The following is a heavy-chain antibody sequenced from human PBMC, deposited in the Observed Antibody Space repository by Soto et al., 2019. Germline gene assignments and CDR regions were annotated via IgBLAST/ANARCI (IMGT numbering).Heavy chain of an antibody. Sequence: EVQLVDSGGGLVKPGGSLRLSCAAYGFTFSSYSMNWVRQAPGKGLEWVSSISSSSSYIYYADSVKGRFIISRDNAKNSLYLQMNSLRAEDTAVYYCARDSFRDYGDYQRYFDLWGRGTLVTVSS. CDR3: ARDSFRDYGDYQRYFDL. CDR1: GFTFSSYS. CDR2: ISSSSSYI. J-gene: IGHJ2*01. D-gene: IGHD4-17*01. V-gene: IGHV3-21*01.